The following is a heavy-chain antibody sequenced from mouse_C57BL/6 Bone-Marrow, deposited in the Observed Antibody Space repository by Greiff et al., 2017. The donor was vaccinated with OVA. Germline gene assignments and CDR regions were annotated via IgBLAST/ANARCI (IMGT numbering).Heavy chain of an antibody. V-gene: IGHV5-9-1*02. CDR2: ISSGGGYI. Sequence: EVMLVESGDGLVKPGGSLKLSCAASGFTFSSYAMSWVRQTPAKSLVWVAYISSGGGYIYYAHTLKGRFTITRDNARHTLYLQMSSLTSEDTAMXYCTREDYCGSRWFAYWGQGTLVTVSA. D-gene: IGHD1-1*01. CDR1: GFTFSSYA. CDR3: TREDYCGSRWFAY. J-gene: IGHJ3*01.